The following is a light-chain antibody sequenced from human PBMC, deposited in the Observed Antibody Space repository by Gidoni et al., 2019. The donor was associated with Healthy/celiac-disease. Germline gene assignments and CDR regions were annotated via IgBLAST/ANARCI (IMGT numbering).Light chain of an antibody. Sequence: SSALTQDPAVSVALGQTVRITCQGDSLRSYYASWYQQKPGQAPVLVIYGKTNPPSGIPDRFSGSSSGNTASLPITGVHAEDEADSYCNSPDSHEFGGGTTLTVL. J-gene: IGLJ3*02. CDR1: SLRSYY. CDR3: NSPDSHE. V-gene: IGLV3-19*01. CDR2: GKT.